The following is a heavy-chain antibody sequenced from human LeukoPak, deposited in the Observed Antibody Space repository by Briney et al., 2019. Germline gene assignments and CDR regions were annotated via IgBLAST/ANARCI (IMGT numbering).Heavy chain of an antibody. CDR1: GGSFSGYY. CDR3: ARSPYSNSIAARPSWFDP. CDR2: INHSGST. D-gene: IGHD6-6*01. V-gene: IGHV4-34*01. J-gene: IGHJ5*02. Sequence: NSSETLSLTCAVYGGSFSGYYWSWIRQPPGKGLEWIGEINHSGSTNYNPSLKSRVTMSVDTSKNQFSLKLSSVTAADTAVYYCARSPYSNSIAARPSWFDPWGQGTLVTVSS.